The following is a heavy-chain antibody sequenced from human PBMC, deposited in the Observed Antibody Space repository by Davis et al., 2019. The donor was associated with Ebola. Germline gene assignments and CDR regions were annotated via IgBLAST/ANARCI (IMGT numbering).Heavy chain of an antibody. CDR3: ARGGGYSFDS. CDR1: GGSLSSYY. CDR2: LYFRGST. J-gene: IGHJ5*01. V-gene: IGHV4-59*01. Sequence: SETLSLTCTVSGGSLSSYYWSWIRQPPGKGLEWIGYLYFRGSTTYNPSHKSRVSISVDTSKNQFSLKLNSVTSADTAVYYCARGGGYSFDSWRQGTLVTVSS. D-gene: IGHD4-11*01.